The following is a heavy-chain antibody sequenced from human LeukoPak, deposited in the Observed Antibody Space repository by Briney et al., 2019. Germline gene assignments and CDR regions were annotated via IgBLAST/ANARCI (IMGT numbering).Heavy chain of an antibody. Sequence: GGSLRLSCAASGFTFSRIAMTWVRQAPGKGLEWVSSINDDGSYVHYADSVKGRFIISRDNSNSKLSLQMNSLRADDSALYYCAEEKKRGGWSFDFWGQGALVTVSS. CDR1: GFTFSRIA. J-gene: IGHJ4*02. CDR3: AEEKKRGGWSFDF. D-gene: IGHD6-19*01. V-gene: IGHV3-23*01. CDR2: INDDGSYV.